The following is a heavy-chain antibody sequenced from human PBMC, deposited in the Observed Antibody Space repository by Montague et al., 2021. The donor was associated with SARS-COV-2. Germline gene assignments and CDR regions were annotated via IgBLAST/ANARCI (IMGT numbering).Heavy chain of an antibody. CDR3: ACGDENGSGYMDV. D-gene: IGHD1-26*01. Sequence: SETLSLTCAVFNGSFSSFYWNWIRQPTGKGLEWIGEISHGGSNSYNSSLKSRVTISVDTSKDQFSLNLRSVTAADTAVYYCACGDENGSGYMDVWGKGTTASAAS. CDR1: NGSFSSFY. J-gene: IGHJ6*03. V-gene: IGHV4-34*01. CDR2: ISHGGSN.